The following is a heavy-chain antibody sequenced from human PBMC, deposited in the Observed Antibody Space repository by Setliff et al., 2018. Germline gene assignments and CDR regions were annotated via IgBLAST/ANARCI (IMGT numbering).Heavy chain of an antibody. D-gene: IGHD3-3*01. Sequence: KPSETLSLTCAVYGGSFTTYFWSWIRQPPGKGLEWIGEISHSGSTNYNPSLKSRVTMSVDRSKNQFSLRLSSVTAADTAVYYCASPRRDDLDSPFDAFDIWGQGTKVTVSS. J-gene: IGHJ3*02. CDR3: ASPRRDDLDSPFDAFDI. V-gene: IGHV4-34*01. CDR2: ISHSGST. CDR1: GGSFTTYF.